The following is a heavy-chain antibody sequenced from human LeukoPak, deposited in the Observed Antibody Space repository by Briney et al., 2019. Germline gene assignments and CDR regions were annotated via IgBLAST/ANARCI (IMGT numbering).Heavy chain of an antibody. CDR1: GFTFDDYA. CDR3: AKDMGCSSTSCFPNYYYYYGMDV. J-gene: IGHJ6*02. Sequence: GGSLRLSCAASGFTFDDYAMHWVRQAPGEGLEWVSGISWNSGSIGYADSVKGRFTISRDNAKNSLYLQMNSLRAEDTALYYCAKDMGCSSTSCFPNYYYYYGMDVWGQGTTVTVSS. D-gene: IGHD2-2*01. CDR2: ISWNSGSI. V-gene: IGHV3-9*01.